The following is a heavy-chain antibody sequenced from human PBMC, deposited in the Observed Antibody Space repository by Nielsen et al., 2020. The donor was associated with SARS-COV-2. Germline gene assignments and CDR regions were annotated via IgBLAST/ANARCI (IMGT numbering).Heavy chain of an antibody. CDR2: ISAGGATI. V-gene: IGHV3-48*04. J-gene: IGHJ4*02. D-gene: IGHD4-11*01. CDR3: ARDAAYSRFDY. Sequence: GESLKISCIASGFTFNTYSMNWVRQAPGKGLEWVSYISAGGATIYYADSVKGRFTISRDNAGKSLYLQMNSLRAEDTAVYYCARDAAYSRFDYWGQGTLVTVSS. CDR1: GFTFNTYS.